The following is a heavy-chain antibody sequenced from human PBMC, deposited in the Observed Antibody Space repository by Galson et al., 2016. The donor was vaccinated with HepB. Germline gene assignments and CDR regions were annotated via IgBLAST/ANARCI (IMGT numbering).Heavy chain of an antibody. CDR3: ARPRRWPQYYYGLDV. J-gene: IGHJ6*02. V-gene: IGHV3-30-3*01. D-gene: IGHD5-24*01. Sequence: MHWVRQAPGKGLEWVAVISYDGSHKHYRDSVKGRFTISRDNSKNTLYLQMNSLRREDTAVYYCARPRRWPQYYYGLDVWGQGTTVTVSS. CDR2: ISYDGSHK.